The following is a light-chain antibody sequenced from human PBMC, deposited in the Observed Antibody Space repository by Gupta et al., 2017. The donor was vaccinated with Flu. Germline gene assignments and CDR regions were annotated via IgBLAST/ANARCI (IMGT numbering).Light chain of an antibody. CDR2: NVS. J-gene: IGKJ4*01. CDR3: LHDYNYPLT. V-gene: IGKV1-6*01. CDR1: QDIRNT. Sequence: AIQMTQSPSSLSASVGDRVTITCRASQDIRNTLGWYQQKPGKAPKLLMYNVSAFQSGVPSRFSGSGSGTDFTLTISSLQPEDLATYYCLHDYNYPLTFGGGTKVEIK.